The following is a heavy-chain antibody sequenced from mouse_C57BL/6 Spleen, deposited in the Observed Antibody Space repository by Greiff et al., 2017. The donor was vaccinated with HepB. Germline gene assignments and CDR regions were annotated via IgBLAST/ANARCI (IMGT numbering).Heavy chain of an antibody. D-gene: IGHD1-1*01. CDR2: IWTGGGT. V-gene: IGHV2-9-1*01. CDR3: ARTYGSSYDGYAMDY. CDR1: GFSLTSYA. Sequence: VQVVESGPGLVAPSQSLSITCTVSGFSLTSYAISWVRQPPGKGLEWLGVIWTGGGTNYNSALKSRLSISKDNSKSQVFLKMNSLQTDDTARYYCARTYGSSYDGYAMDYWGQGTSVTVSS. J-gene: IGHJ4*01.